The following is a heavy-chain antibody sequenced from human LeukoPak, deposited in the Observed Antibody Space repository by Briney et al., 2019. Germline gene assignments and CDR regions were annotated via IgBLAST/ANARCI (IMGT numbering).Heavy chain of an antibody. D-gene: IGHD3-22*01. Sequence: SETLSLTCTVPGGSISSYYWSWIRQPPGKGLEWIGYIYYSGSTYYNPSLKSRVTISVDTSKNQFSLKLSSVTAADTAVYYCARDRAAYYDSSGYYGGAFDIWGQGTMVTVSS. J-gene: IGHJ3*02. CDR2: IYYSGST. CDR3: ARDRAAYYDSSGYYGGAFDI. V-gene: IGHV4-59*12. CDR1: GGSISSYY.